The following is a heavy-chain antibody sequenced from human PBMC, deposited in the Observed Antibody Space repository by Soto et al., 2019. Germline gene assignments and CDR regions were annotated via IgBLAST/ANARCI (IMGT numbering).Heavy chain of an antibody. CDR3: ARTGTTNAFDI. D-gene: IGHD1-1*01. Sequence: LRLSCAASGFTFSSYSMNWVRQAPGKGLEWVSSISSSSSYIYYADSVKGRFTISRDNAKNSLYLQMNSLRAEDTAVYHCARTGTTNAFDIWGQGTMVTVSS. J-gene: IGHJ3*02. CDR2: ISSSSSYI. CDR1: GFTFSSYS. V-gene: IGHV3-21*01.